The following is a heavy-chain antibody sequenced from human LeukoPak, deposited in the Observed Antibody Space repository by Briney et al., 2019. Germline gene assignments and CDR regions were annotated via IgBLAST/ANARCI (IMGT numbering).Heavy chain of an antibody. D-gene: IGHD5-12*01. J-gene: IGHJ4*02. Sequence: PGGSLRLSCAASGFTFSSYAMSWVRQAPGKGLEWVSANSGSGGSTYYADSVKGRFTISRDNSKNTLYLQMNSLRAEDTAVYYCAKDRSGIVATIWFYWGQGTLVTVSS. CDR2: NSGSGGST. V-gene: IGHV3-23*01. CDR3: AKDRSGIVATIWFY. CDR1: GFTFSSYA.